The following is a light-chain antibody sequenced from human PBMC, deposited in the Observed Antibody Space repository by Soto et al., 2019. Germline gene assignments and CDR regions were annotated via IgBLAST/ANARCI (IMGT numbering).Light chain of an antibody. CDR1: QSISSY. CDR3: QQSYSNYWT. CDR2: AAS. J-gene: IGKJ1*01. Sequence: DIQMTQSPSSLSASVGDRVTITCRASQSISSYLNWYQQKPGKAPKLLIYAASSLQSGVPSRFGGSGSGTDFTLTIRSLQPEDFATYYCQQSYSNYWTFGQGTKVVIK. V-gene: IGKV1-39*01.